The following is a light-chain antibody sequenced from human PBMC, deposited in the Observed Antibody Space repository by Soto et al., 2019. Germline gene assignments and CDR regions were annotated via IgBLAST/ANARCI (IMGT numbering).Light chain of an antibody. Sequence: EIVLTQSPGSLSLSPGERATLSCRASQPIVATYLAWYQQKLGQAPRLLIYGASSRASGIPDRFSGGGSGTDFTLTITRLEPEDSAVYYCQLGGFGQGPKVEIQ. CDR3: QLGG. V-gene: IGKV3-20*01. CDR2: GAS. CDR1: QPIVATY. J-gene: IGKJ1*01.